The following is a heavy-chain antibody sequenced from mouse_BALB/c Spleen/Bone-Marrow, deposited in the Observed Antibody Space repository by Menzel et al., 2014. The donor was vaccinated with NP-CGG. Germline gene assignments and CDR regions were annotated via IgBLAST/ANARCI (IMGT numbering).Heavy chain of an antibody. Sequence: DVKLVESGGGLVKPGGSLKLSCAASGFAFSGYDMSWVRQTPEKRLEWVAYISSGGINTYYRDSVKGRFTISRDNAKNTLYLQMNSLKSEDTAMYYCARQRGYAYAMDYWGQGTSVTVSS. D-gene: IGHD2-2*01. CDR2: ISSGGINT. J-gene: IGHJ4*01. CDR1: GFAFSGYD. V-gene: IGHV5-12-1*01. CDR3: ARQRGYAYAMDY.